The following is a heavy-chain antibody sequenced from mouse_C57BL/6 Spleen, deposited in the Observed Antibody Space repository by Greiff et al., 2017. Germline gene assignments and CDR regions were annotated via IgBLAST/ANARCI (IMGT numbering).Heavy chain of an antibody. CDR3: AREEEGYFDV. Sequence: EVKLMESEGGLVQPGRSMKLSCTASGFTFSDYYMAWVRQVPEKGLEWVANINYDGSSTYYLDSLKSRFIISRDNAKNILYLQMSSLKSEDTATYYCAREEEGYFDVWGTGTTVTVSS. V-gene: IGHV5-16*01. CDR2: INYDGSST. CDR1: GFTFSDYY. J-gene: IGHJ1*03.